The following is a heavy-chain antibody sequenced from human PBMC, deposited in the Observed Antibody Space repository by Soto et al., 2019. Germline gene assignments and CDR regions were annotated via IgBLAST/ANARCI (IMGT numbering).Heavy chain of an antibody. Sequence: PSETLSLTCTVSGGSISSSSYYWGWIRQPPGKGLEWIGSIYYSGSTYYNPSLKSRVTISVDTSKNQFSLKLSSVTAADTAVYYCARHRDSSGWLVWFDPWGQGTLVTVSS. V-gene: IGHV4-39*01. CDR3: ARHRDSSGWLVWFDP. D-gene: IGHD6-19*01. CDR1: GGSISSSSYY. CDR2: IYYSGST. J-gene: IGHJ5*02.